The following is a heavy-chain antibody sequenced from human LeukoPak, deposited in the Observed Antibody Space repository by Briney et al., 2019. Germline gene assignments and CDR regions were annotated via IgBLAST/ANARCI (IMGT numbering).Heavy chain of an antibody. CDR2: INPSGSP. V-gene: IGHV4-34*01. D-gene: IGHD2/OR15-2a*01. CDR3: ASVRHDPLEYYYYIDV. CDR1: GDSLSRYS. J-gene: IGHJ6*03. Sequence: SETLSLTCAVSGDSLSRYSWTWIRQPPGKGLEWLGEINPSGSPDYNPSLKSRATISVDTSKNQFSLRVASVTAADTAVYYCASVRHDPLEYYYYIDVWGKGTTVTVSS.